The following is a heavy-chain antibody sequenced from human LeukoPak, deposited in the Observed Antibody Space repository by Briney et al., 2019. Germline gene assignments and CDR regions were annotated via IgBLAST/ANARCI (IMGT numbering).Heavy chain of an antibody. V-gene: IGHV1-18*01. Sequence: ASVKVSCEAAGYTFTRHGISWVRQAPGQGLGWMGWISAYSGNTNYTQKLQGRVTMTIDTSTSTAYMELRSLRSDDTAIYYCARGLKRPDYWGQGTLVTVSS. CDR2: ISAYSGNT. CDR3: ARGLKRPDY. D-gene: IGHD3-16*01. J-gene: IGHJ4*02. CDR1: GYTFTRHG.